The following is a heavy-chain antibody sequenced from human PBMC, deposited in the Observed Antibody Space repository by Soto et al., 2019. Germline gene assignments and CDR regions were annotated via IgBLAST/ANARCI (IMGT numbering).Heavy chain of an antibody. CDR1: GFTVSSNY. CDR2: IYSGGST. Sequence: PGGSLRLSCAASGFTVSSNYMSWVRQAPGKGLEWVSVIYSGGSTYYADSVKGRFTISRDNSRNTLYLQMNSLRAEDTAVYYCARGSAEYYGMDVWGQGTTVTVSS. CDR3: ARGSAEYYGMDV. J-gene: IGHJ6*02. V-gene: IGHV3-53*01.